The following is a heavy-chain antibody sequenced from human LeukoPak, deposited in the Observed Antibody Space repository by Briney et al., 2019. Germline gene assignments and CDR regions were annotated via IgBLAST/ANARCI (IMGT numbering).Heavy chain of an antibody. J-gene: IGHJ4*02. V-gene: IGHV3-66*01. CDR3: APIAIRSGY. CDR2: IYSGGST. D-gene: IGHD3-9*01. CDR1: ACIVSRNY. Sequence: PGGSLRLSCAASACIVSRNYMSWVRQAPGKGLEWVSVIYSGGSTYYADSVKGRFTISRDNSKNTLYLQMNSLRAEDTAVYYCAPIAIRSGYWGQGTLVTVSS.